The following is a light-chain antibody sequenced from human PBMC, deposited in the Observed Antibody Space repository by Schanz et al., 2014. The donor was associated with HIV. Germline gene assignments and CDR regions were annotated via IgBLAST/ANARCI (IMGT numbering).Light chain of an antibody. J-gene: IGKJ4*01. Sequence: EIVLTQSPGTLSMSPGERATLSCRASQSVSSNLAWYQQKPGQAPRLLIYGASNRATGIPARFSGSGSGTDFTLTISNLEPEDFAVYYCQQRTTWPLTFGGGTKVGIK. CDR3: QQRTTWPLT. CDR1: QSVSSN. V-gene: IGKV3-11*01. CDR2: GAS.